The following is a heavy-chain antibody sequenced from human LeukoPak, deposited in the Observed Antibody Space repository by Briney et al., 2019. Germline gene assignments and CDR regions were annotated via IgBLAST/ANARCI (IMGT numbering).Heavy chain of an antibody. D-gene: IGHD1-26*01. CDR1: GFTFNNHW. CDR2: IKGDGSAK. Sequence: GGSLRLSCAASGFTFNNHWMRWVRQAPGKGLEWVANIKGDGSAKYYVASVEGRFTISRDNAKNSLYLQMYSLRAEDTALYYCATYPPGREDGRFPLGYFDSWGQGTQVTVSS. J-gene: IGHJ4*02. CDR3: ATYPPGREDGRFPLGYFDS. V-gene: IGHV3-7*01.